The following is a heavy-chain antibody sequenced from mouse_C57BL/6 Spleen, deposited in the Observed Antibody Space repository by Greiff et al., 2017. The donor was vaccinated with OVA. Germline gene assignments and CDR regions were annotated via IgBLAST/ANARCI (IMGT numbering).Heavy chain of an antibody. CDR3: AILGRGYFDV. CDR1: GYTFTSYW. J-gene: IGHJ1*03. Sequence: QVQLQQPGAELVRPGSSVKLSCKASGYTFTSYWMDWVKQRPGQGLEWIGNIYPSDSETHYNQKFKDKATLTVDKSSSTAYMQLSSLTSEDSAVYYCAILGRGYFDVWGTGTTVTVSS. V-gene: IGHV1-61*01. CDR2: IYPSDSET. D-gene: IGHD4-1*01.